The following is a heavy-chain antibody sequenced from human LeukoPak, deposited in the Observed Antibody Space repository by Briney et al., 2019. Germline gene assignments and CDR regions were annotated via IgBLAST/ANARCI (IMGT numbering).Heavy chain of an antibody. CDR2: MFYSGST. V-gene: IGHV4-59*11. CDR3: ARDRAPVTMIRGAPGGFDP. D-gene: IGHD3-10*01. CDR1: GGSISSHF. J-gene: IGHJ5*02. Sequence: SETLSLTCTVSGGSISSHFWSWIRQPPGKGLEWIGYMFYSGSTNYNPSLKSRVTISVDASKNQFSLKLTSVSAADTAVYYCARDRAPVTMIRGAPGGFDPWGQGTLVTVSS.